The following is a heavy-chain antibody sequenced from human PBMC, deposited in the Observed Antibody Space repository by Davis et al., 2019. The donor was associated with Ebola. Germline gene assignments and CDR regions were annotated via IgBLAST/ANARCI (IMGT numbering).Heavy chain of an antibody. V-gene: IGHV3-30*18. Sequence: PGGSLRLSCAASGFTFSRYSMNWVRQAPGKGLEWVSFISYDGSNKHYADSLKGRFTISRDNSKNTLSLQMNSLRPEDTAVYYCAKRVSGTYGFGDSWGRGTLVTVSS. J-gene: IGHJ4*02. CDR1: GFTFSRYS. CDR3: AKRVSGTYGFGDS. CDR2: ISYDGSNK. D-gene: IGHD1-26*01.